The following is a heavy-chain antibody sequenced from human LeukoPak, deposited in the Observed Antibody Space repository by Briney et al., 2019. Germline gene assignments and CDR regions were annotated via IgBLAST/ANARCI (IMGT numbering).Heavy chain of an antibody. Sequence: AGSMRLSCEASALTYSSYAMSWVRQAPGEGLEWDSPINCSGGSPYYADSGKGRFTISRDNTKNTLYLKMNSLRAEDTAVYYCAKDPRRYYDSSGPFDYWGQGTLVTVSS. J-gene: IGHJ4*02. CDR2: INCSGGSP. CDR1: ALTYSSYA. V-gene: IGHV3-23*01. CDR3: AKDPRRYYDSSGPFDY. D-gene: IGHD3-22*01.